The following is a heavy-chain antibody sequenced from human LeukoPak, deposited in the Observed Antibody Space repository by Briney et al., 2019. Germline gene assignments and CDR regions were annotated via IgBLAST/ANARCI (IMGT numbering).Heavy chain of an antibody. CDR3: ARGLVQVRIVGATTGWFDP. CDR1: GGSFSGYY. CDR2: INHRGST. Sequence: SETLSLTCAVYGGSFSGYYWSWIRQPPGKGLEWIGEINHRGSTNYNPSLKGRVTISVDTSKNQFSLKLSSVTAADTAVYYCARGLVQVRIVGATTGWFDPWGQGTLVTVSS. J-gene: IGHJ5*02. D-gene: IGHD1-26*01. V-gene: IGHV4-34*01.